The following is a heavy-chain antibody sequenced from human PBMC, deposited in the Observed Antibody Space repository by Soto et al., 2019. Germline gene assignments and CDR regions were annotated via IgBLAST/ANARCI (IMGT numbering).Heavy chain of an antibody. CDR1: GYPFTDYF. J-gene: IGHJ4*02. D-gene: IGHD2-21*02. V-gene: IGHV1-46*01. Sequence: ASVKVSCKTSGYPFTDYFIHWVRQAPGQGLEWMGIISLYHHSTSYAQKFQGRLTVTADTSTTTVYMDLSSMTSEDSAVYWCARELYSCGGDCPYYMDYWGQGTLVTVSS. CDR3: ARELYSCGGDCPYYMDY. CDR2: ISLYHHST.